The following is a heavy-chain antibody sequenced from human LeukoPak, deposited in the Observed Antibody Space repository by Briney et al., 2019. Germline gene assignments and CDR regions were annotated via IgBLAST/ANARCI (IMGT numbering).Heavy chain of an antibody. CDR2: INPSGGST. V-gene: IGHV1-46*01. J-gene: IGHJ4*02. CDR3: ARVTMVWEYDY. CDR1: GYTFTSYY. D-gene: IGHD3-10*01. Sequence: GASVKVSCKASGYTFTSYYMHWVRQAPGQGLEWMGIINPSGGSTSYAQKVQGRVTMPRDTSTSTVYMELSSLRSEDTAVYYCARVTMVWEYDYWGQGTLVTVSS.